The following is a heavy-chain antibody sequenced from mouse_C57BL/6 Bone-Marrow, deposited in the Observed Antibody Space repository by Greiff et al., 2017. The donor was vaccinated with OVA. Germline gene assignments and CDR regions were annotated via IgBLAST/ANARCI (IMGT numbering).Heavy chain of an antibody. CDR3: ARRGLGRGYFDY. CDR1: GYTFTSYW. D-gene: IGHD4-1*01. CDR2: IDPSDSYT. Sequence: VQLQQPGAELVRPGTSVKLSCKASGYTFTSYWMHWVKQRPGQGLEWIGVIDPSDSYTNYNQKFKGKATLTVDTSSSTAYMQLSSLTSEDSAVYYCARRGLGRGYFDYWGQGTTLTVSS. V-gene: IGHV1-59*01. J-gene: IGHJ2*01.